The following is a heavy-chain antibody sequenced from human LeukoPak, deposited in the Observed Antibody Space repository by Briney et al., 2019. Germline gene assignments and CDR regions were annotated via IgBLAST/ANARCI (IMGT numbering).Heavy chain of an antibody. CDR1: GFTFSSYG. CDR2: IWYDGSNK. CDR3: ARDRISTNGYFDY. J-gene: IGHJ4*02. V-gene: IGHV3-33*01. D-gene: IGHD1/OR15-1a*01. Sequence: GGSLGLSCAASGFTFSSYGMHWVRQAPGKGLEWVAVIWYDGSNKYYADSVKGRFPISRDNSKNTLYLQMNSLRAEDTAVYYCARDRISTNGYFDYWGQGTLVTVSS.